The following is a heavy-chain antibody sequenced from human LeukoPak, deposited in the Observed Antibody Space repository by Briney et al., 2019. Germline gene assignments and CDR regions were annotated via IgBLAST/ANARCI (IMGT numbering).Heavy chain of an antibody. Sequence: GGSLRLFCIGSGFTFGSYSMNWVREAPGKGLEWISYMSGSGGTIYYADSARGRFTISRDNSKSTLYIQMNSLRAEDTAVYYCARAKPKNMVRGLIMRRESRYYFDYWGQGTLVTVSS. D-gene: IGHD3-10*01. J-gene: IGHJ4*02. V-gene: IGHV3-48*01. CDR3: ARAKPKNMVRGLIMRRESRYYFDY. CDR1: GFTFGSYS. CDR2: MSGSGGTI.